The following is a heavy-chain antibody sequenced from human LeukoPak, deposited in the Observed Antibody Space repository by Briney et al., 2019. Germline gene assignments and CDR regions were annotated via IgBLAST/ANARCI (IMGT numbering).Heavy chain of an antibody. CDR3: ARDLGSDYDYYYYMDV. V-gene: IGHV1-2*02. J-gene: IGHJ6*03. D-gene: IGHD3-16*01. CDR2: INPNSGGT. CDR1: GYTFTGYY. Sequence: ASVKVSCKASGYTFTGYYMHWVRQAPGQGLEWMGWINPNSGGTNYAQKFQGRVTMTRDTSISTAYMELSRLRSDDTAVYYCARDLGSDYDYYYYMDVWGKGTTVTLSS.